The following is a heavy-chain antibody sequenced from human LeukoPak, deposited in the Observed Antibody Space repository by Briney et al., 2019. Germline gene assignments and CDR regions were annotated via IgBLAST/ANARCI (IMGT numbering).Heavy chain of an antibody. Sequence: GGSLRLSCAASGFIFSSYGMHWVRQAPGKGLEWVAFIRYDGTNKYYADSVKGRFTISRDNSKNTLYLQMNSLRAEDTAVYYCARDGGDCSSTSCYTPDIWGQGTMVTVSS. CDR3: ARDGGDCSSTSCYTPDI. CDR2: IRYDGTNK. D-gene: IGHD2-2*02. CDR1: GFIFSSYG. V-gene: IGHV3-30*02. J-gene: IGHJ3*02.